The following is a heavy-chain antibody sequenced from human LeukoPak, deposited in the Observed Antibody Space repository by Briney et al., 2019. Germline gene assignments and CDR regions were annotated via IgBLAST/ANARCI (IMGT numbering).Heavy chain of an antibody. CDR2: ISNNGGYT. CDR3: ARDFFSGSYSDYYYYYGMDV. CDR1: GFTFSSSA. V-gene: IGHV3-23*01. J-gene: IGHJ6*02. Sequence: PGGSLRLSCAASGFTFSSSAMSWVRQAPGKGLEWVSAISNNGGYTYYADSVQGRFTISRDNSKSTLCLQMNSLRAEDTAVYYCARDFFSGSYSDYYYYYGMDVWGQGTTVTVSS. D-gene: IGHD1-26*01.